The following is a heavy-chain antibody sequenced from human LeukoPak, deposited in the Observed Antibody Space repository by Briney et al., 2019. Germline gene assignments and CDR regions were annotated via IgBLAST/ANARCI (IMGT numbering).Heavy chain of an antibody. J-gene: IGHJ4*02. Sequence: PGGSLRLSCAASGFTFTTYDMNWVRQAPGKGLEWVSSISSRSTSIYYADSVKDRFTISRDNAKNSLYLQMNSLRAEDTAVYWCARDYIAYDPLDYWGQGTLVTVSS. CDR3: ARDYIAYDPLDY. CDR1: GFTFTTYD. V-gene: IGHV3-21*01. D-gene: IGHD3-3*01. CDR2: ISSRSTSI.